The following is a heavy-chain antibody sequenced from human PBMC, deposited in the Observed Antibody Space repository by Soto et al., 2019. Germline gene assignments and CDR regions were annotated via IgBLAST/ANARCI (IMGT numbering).Heavy chain of an antibody. CDR1: GGSISSYY. J-gene: IGHJ4*02. Sequence: SETLSLTCTVSGGSISSYYWSWIRQPPGKGLEWIGYIYYSGSTNYNPSLKSRVTISVDTSKNQFSLKLSSVTAADTAVYYCARARGGYDFWSGYYLDYWGQGTLVTVSS. CDR2: IYYSGST. D-gene: IGHD3-3*01. CDR3: ARARGGYDFWSGYYLDY. V-gene: IGHV4-59*01.